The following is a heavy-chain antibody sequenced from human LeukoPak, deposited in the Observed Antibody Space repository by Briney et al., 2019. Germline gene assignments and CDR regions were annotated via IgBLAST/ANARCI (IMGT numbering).Heavy chain of an antibody. D-gene: IGHD5-12*01. CDR3: ARVDIVATIIDY. V-gene: IGHV4-30-2*01. J-gene: IGHJ4*02. CDR1: GGSISSGGYS. CDR2: IYHSGST. Sequence: SQTLSLTCAVSGGSISSGGYSWSWIRQPPGKGLEWIGCIYHSGSTYYNPSLKSRVTISVDRSKNQFSLKLSSVTAADTAVYHCARVDIVATIIDYWGQGTLVTVSS.